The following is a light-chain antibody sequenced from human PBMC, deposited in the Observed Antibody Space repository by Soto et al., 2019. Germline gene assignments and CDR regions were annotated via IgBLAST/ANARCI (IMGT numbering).Light chain of an antibody. CDR2: EVS. CDR3: SSYTSSSTPYV. CDR1: RSNLGANYA. V-gene: IGLV1-40*01. Sequence: QSVLTQPPSVSGAAGQRVTISCTGSRSNLGANYAVHWYQQLPGTAPKLMIYEVSNRPSGVSNRFSGSKSGNTASLTISGLQAEDEADYYCSSYTSSSTPYVFGTGTKLTVL. J-gene: IGLJ1*01.